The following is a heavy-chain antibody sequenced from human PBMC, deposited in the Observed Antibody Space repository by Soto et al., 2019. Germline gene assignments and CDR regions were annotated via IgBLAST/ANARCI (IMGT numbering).Heavy chain of an antibody. J-gene: IGHJ4*02. CDR3: AKDLCGRDCYRFHV. CDR2: ISHDGSEK. CDR1: GFTFRTYG. V-gene: IGHV3-30*18. Sequence: QVQLVESGGGVVQPGRSLRLSCAASGFTFRTYGMHWVRQAPGKGLEWVSFISHDGSEKYYEDAVKGRFTISRDNSKNTLYLQMNSLRPDDTALYYCAKDLCGRDCYRFHVWGQGTLVTVSS. D-gene: IGHD2-21*02.